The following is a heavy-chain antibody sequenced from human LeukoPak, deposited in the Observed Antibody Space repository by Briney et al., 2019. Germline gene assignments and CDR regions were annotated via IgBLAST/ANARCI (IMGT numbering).Heavy chain of an antibody. V-gene: IGHV3-21*01. J-gene: IGHJ4*02. Sequence: GSLRLSCAASGFTFSSYAMSWVRQAPGKGLEWVSSISSGSTYIYYADSVKGRFTISRDNGETSLYLQMSSLRTEDTAVYYCARDFRSGSYSGDYYFDYWGQGTLVTVSS. CDR1: GFTFSSYA. CDR2: ISSGSTYI. CDR3: ARDFRSGSYSGDYYFDY. D-gene: IGHD1-26*01.